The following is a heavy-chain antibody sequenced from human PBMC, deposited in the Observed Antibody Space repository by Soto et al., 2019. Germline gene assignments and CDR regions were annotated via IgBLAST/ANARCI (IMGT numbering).Heavy chain of an antibody. D-gene: IGHD6-19*01. CDR1: GYTFTSYG. CDR2: ISAYNGNT. J-gene: IGHJ4*02. V-gene: IGHV1-18*04. CDR3: ARDRRRDSSGGYQYFDY. Sequence: ASVKVSCKASGYTFTSYGISWVRQAPGQGLEWMGWISAYNGNTNYAQKLQGRVTMTTDTSTSTAYMELRSLRSDDTAVYYCARDRRRDSSGGYQYFDYWGQGTLVTVSS.